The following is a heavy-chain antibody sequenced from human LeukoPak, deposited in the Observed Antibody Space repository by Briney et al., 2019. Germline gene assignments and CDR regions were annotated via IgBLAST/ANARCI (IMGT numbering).Heavy chain of an antibody. CDR1: GFSVSSQY. Sequence: PGGSLRLSCAASGFSVSSQYMNWVRQAPGEGLVWVSRIHSDVSSTSYADSVKGRFTISRDNAKNTLFLQMNSLRAEDTAVYYCARAPGWGGAYYDYWGQGTLVSVSS. D-gene: IGHD1-26*01. V-gene: IGHV3-74*01. CDR3: ARAPGWGGAYYDY. J-gene: IGHJ4*02. CDR2: IHSDVSST.